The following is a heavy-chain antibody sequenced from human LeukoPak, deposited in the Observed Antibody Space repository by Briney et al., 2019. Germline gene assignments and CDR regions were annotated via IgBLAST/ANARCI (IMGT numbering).Heavy chain of an antibody. D-gene: IGHD2-21*02. V-gene: IGHV4-34*01. Sequence: SETLSLTCAVYGGSFSCYYWSWIRHPPGKGLGWIGEIHHSGSTNYNPTLKSRVTISVDTSKNQFSLKLSSVTAADTAVYYCARGGTYCGGDCFRRSRGRFDYWGQGTLVTVSS. CDR3: ARGGTYCGGDCFRRSRGRFDY. CDR2: IHHSGST. CDR1: GGSFSCYY. J-gene: IGHJ4*02.